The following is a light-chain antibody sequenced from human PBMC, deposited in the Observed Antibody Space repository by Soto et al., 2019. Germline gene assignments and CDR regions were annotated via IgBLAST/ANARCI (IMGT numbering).Light chain of an antibody. Sequence: QSVLTQPPSVSGAPGQRVTISCTGSSSNIGAGYDVHWYQQLPGTAPKLLIYGNSNLPSGVPDRFSGSKSGTSASLAITGLQAEDEADYYCQSYDSSLRGGVFGGGTKLTVL. V-gene: IGLV1-40*01. J-gene: IGLJ2*01. CDR1: SSNIGAGYD. CDR2: GNS. CDR3: QSYDSSLRGGV.